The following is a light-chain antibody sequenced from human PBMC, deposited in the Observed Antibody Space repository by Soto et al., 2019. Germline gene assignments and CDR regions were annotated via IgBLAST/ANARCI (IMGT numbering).Light chain of an antibody. CDR3: SSYTTSSTYV. CDR2: DVS. Sequence: QSALTQPPSVSGSPGQSVAISCTGTSSDVGSHNRVSWYQQPPGTAPKLMIFDVSNRPSGVPDRFSGSKSGNTASLTISGLQAEDEAYYYCSSYTTSSTYVFGTGTKVTVL. J-gene: IGLJ1*01. V-gene: IGLV2-18*02. CDR1: SSDVGSHNR.